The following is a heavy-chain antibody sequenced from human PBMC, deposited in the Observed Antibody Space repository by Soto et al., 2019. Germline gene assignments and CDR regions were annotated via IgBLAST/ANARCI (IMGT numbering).Heavy chain of an antibody. Sequence: GESLKISCNGSGYSFTSYWISWVRQMPGKGLEWMGRIDPSDSYTNYSPSFQGHVTISADKSISTAYLQWSSLKASDTAMYYCARRMGYSYYQNKNWFDPWGQGTLVTVSS. D-gene: IGHD5-18*01. CDR2: IDPSDSYT. V-gene: IGHV5-10-1*01. J-gene: IGHJ5*02. CDR1: GYSFTSYW. CDR3: ARRMGYSYYQNKNWFDP.